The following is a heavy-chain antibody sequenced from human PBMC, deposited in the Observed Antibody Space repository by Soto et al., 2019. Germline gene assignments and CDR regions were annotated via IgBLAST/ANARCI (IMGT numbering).Heavy chain of an antibody. CDR3: ARVSLHCSSTSCYKSAYYGMDV. J-gene: IGHJ6*02. D-gene: IGHD2-2*02. CDR2: IYTSGST. CDR1: GGSISSYY. V-gene: IGHV4-4*07. Sequence: PSETLSLTCTVSGGSISSYYWSWIRQPAGKGLEWIGRIYTSGSTNCNPSLKSRVTMSVDTSKNQFSLKLSSVTAADTAVYYCARVSLHCSSTSCYKSAYYGMDVWGQGTTVTVSS.